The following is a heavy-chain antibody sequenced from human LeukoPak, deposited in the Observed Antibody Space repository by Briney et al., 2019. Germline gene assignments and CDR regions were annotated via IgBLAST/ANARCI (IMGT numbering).Heavy chain of an antibody. CDR1: GYTFTGYY. V-gene: IGHV1-2*02. CDR2: INPNSGGT. J-gene: IGHJ5*02. CDR3: ARVMRAVAGSLNWFDP. D-gene: IGHD6-19*01. Sequence: GASVKVSCKASGYTFTGYYMHWVRQAPGQGLEWMGWINPNSGGTNYAQKFQGRVTMTRDTSISTAYMELSRLRSDDTAVYYCARVMRAVAGSLNWFDPWGQGTLVTVSS.